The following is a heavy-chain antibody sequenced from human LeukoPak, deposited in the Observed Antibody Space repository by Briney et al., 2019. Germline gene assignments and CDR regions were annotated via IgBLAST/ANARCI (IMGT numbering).Heavy chain of an antibody. J-gene: IGHJ4*02. CDR2: IYYSGST. V-gene: IGHV4-38-2*02. Sequence: SETLSLTCTVSGYSISSGYYWGWIRQPPGKGLEWIGTIYYSGSTFYNPSLKSRVTISVDTSKNQFSLKLTSVTAADTAVYYCARVPTITFFDYWGQGTLVTVSS. CDR3: ARVPTITFFDY. CDR1: GYSISSGYY. D-gene: IGHD3-10*01.